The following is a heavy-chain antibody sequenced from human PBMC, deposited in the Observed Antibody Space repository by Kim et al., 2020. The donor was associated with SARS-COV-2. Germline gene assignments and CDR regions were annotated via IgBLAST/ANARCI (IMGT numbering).Heavy chain of an antibody. V-gene: IGHV3-23*01. J-gene: IGHJ4*02. D-gene: IGHD2-2*01. CDR3: AEDRPDMSCSSSSCYGDYFDY. Sequence: GGSLRLSCVASGFTFSSYAMSWVRQAPGKGLEWVSAMGRNTYYADSVKGRFTISRDNSKNTLSLQMNSLKAEDTAVYYCAEDRPDMSCSSSSCYGDYFDYWGQGILVTVSS. CDR2: MGRNT. CDR1: GFTFSSYA.